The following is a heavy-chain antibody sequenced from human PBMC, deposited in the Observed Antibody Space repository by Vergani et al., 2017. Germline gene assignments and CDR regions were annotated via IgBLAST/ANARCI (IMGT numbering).Heavy chain of an antibody. CDR2: INHSGST. J-gene: IGHJ5*02. CDR1: GGSFSGYY. Sequence: QVQLQQWGAGLLKPSETLSLTCAVYGGSFSGYYWSWIRQPPGKGLEWIGEINHSGSTNYNPSLMSRVTISVDTSKNQFSLKLSSVTAADTAVYYCARANWQYNWFDPWGQGTLVTVSS. V-gene: IGHV4-34*01. D-gene: IGHD7-27*01. CDR3: ARANWQYNWFDP.